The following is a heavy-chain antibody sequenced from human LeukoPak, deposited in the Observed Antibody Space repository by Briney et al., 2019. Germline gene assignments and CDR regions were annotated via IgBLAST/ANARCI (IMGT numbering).Heavy chain of an antibody. V-gene: IGHV3-23*01. Sequence: PGGSLRLPCADSGFTFSSYAMRWVRQAPGKGLEWVSAISGSGGSTYYADSVKGRFSISRDDSKNTLYLQLNSLRAEDTAVYYRAKEKAAYCSSTSCFDGYDYWGQGTLVTVSS. CDR3: AKEKAAYCSSTSCFDGYDY. CDR1: GFTFSSYA. D-gene: IGHD2-2*01. J-gene: IGHJ4*02. CDR2: ISGSGGST.